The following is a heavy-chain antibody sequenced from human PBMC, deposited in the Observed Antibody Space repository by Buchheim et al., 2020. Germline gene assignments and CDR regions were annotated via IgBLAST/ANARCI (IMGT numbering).Heavy chain of an antibody. J-gene: IGHJ5*02. CDR3: AIVSWELFNR. D-gene: IGHD6-13*01. V-gene: IGHV3-23*01. CDR2: IDGGGGH. Sequence: EVQLLESGGGLVQPGGSLRLACAASGFTFSTYPMNWVRQAPGKGLEWVSGIDGGGGHHYADSVKGRFTISRDNFANTVFPQMNSLRAEDTAIYYRAIVSWELFNRWGQGTL. CDR1: GFTFSTYP.